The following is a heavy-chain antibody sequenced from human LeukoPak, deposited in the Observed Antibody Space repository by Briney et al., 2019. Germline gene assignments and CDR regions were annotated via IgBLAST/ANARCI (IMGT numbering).Heavy chain of an antibody. V-gene: IGHV4-61*08. D-gene: IGHD6-13*01. Sequence: PSETLSLTCTVSGGSISSGDYYWSWIRQPPGKGLEWIGYIYYSGSTNYNPSLKSRVTISVDTSKNQFSLKLSSVTAADTAVYYCARISSSWYGEPFDYWGQGTLVTVSS. J-gene: IGHJ4*02. CDR1: GGSISSGDYY. CDR2: IYYSGST. CDR3: ARISSSWYGEPFDY.